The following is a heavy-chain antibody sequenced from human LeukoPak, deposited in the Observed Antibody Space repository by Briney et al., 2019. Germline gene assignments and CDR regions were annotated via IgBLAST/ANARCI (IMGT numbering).Heavy chain of an antibody. J-gene: IGHJ4*02. CDR2: IIPIFGTA. V-gene: IGHV1-69*06. CDR3: ARVDDDFWSGYYSLTPGDY. Sequence: VKVXCXASGGTFSSYAISWVRQAPGQGLEWMGGIIPIFGTANYAQKFQGRVTITADKSTSTAYMELSSLRSEDTAVYYCARVDDDFWSGYYSLTPGDYWGQGTLVTVSS. CDR1: GGTFSSYA. D-gene: IGHD3-3*01.